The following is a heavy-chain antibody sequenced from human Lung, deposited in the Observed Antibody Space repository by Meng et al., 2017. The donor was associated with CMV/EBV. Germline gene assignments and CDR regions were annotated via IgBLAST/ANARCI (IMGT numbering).Heavy chain of an antibody. Sequence: GSXRLXCTVSGGSISSYYWSWIRQPPGKGLEWIGYIYYSGSTNYNPSLKSRVTISVDTSKNQFSLKLSSVTAADTAVYYCARGARRLNSPYHYYYGMDVWXQGTXVTVSS. V-gene: IGHV4-59*01. CDR3: ARGARRLNSPYHYYYGMDV. D-gene: IGHD5-18*01. J-gene: IGHJ6*02. CDR2: IYYSGST. CDR1: GGSISSYY.